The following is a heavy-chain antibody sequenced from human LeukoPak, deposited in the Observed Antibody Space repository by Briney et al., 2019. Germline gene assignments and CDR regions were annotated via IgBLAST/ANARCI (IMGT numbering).Heavy chain of an antibody. CDR1: GGSFSGYY. J-gene: IGHJ4*02. CDR2: INHSGSN. V-gene: IGHV4-34*01. CDR3: ARRRYDYVWGSYRYFDY. D-gene: IGHD3-16*02. Sequence: SETLSLTCAVYGGSFSGYYWSWIRQPPGKGLEWIGEINHSGSNNYNPSLKSRVTISVDTSKNQFSLKLSPVTAADTAVYYCARRRYDYVWGSYRYFDYWGQGTLVTVSS.